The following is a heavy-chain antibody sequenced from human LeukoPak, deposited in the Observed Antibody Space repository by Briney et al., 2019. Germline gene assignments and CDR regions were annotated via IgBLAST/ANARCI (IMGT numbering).Heavy chain of an antibody. V-gene: IGHV4-34*01. CDR1: GGSISSYY. CDR2: INHSGST. Sequence: SETLSLTCTVSGGSISSYYWSWIRQPPGKGLEWIGEINHSGSTNYNPSLKSRVTISVDTSKNQFSLKLSSVTAADTAVYYCARGLVGGYDHFDYWGQGTLVTVSS. D-gene: IGHD5-12*01. CDR3: ARGLVGGYDHFDY. J-gene: IGHJ4*02.